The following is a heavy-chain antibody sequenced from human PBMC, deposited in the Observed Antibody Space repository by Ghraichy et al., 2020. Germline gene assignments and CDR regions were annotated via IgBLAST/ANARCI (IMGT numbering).Heavy chain of an antibody. V-gene: IGHV4-39*07. CDR1: GGSISSSSYY. J-gene: IGHJ4*02. Sequence: SETLSLTCTVSGGSISSSSYYWGWIRQPPGKGLEWIGSIYYSGSTYYNPSLKSRVTISVDTSKNQFSLKLSSVTAADTAVYYCASYSTSGYYFNYWGQGTLVTVSS. D-gene: IGHD3-10*01. CDR2: IYYSGST. CDR3: ASYSTSGYYFNY.